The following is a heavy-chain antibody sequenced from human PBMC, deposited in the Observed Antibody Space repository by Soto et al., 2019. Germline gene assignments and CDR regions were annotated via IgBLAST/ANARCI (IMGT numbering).Heavy chain of an antibody. CDR3: ASKMVVAATIYYYYYYGMDV. D-gene: IGHD2-15*01. CDR1: GGTFSSYA. CDR2: IIPIFGTA. V-gene: IGHV1-69*06. Sequence: QVQLVQSGAEVKKPGSSVKVSCKASGGTFSSYAISWVRQAPGQGLEWMGGIIPIFGTANYAQKFQGRVTITADKSTSTAYMELSSLRSEDTAVYYCASKMVVAATIYYYYYYGMDVWGQGTTVTVSS. J-gene: IGHJ6*02.